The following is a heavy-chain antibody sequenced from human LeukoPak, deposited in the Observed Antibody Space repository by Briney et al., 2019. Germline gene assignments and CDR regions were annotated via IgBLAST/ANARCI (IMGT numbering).Heavy chain of an antibody. CDR2: ISSSSSTI. CDR3: ARAGCSGGSCYPYYYYYYMDV. V-gene: IGHV3-48*04. CDR1: GFTFSSYS. D-gene: IGHD2-15*01. J-gene: IGHJ6*03. Sequence: PGGSLRLSCAASGFTFSSYSMNWVRQAPGKGLEWVSYISSSSSTIYYADSVKGRFTISRDNAKNSLYLQMNSLRAEDTAVYYCARAGCSGGSCYPYYYYYYMDVWGKGTTVTISS.